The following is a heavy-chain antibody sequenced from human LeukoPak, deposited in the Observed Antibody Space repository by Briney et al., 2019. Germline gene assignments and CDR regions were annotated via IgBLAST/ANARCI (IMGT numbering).Heavy chain of an antibody. CDR3: ARSYCSSTSCYRNAFDI. CDR2: MYVSGST. D-gene: IGHD2-2*02. Sequence: PSETLSLTCTVSGGFSSSNYWSWSRQPAGKGLEWIGRMYVSGSTDYNPSLKSRVTMSVDTSKNQFSLQLNSVTAADTAVYYCARSYCSSTSCYRNAFDIWGQGTMVTVSS. CDR1: GGFSSSNY. V-gene: IGHV4-4*07. J-gene: IGHJ3*02.